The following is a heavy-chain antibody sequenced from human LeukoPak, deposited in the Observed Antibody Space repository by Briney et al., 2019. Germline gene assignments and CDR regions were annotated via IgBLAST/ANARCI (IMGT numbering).Heavy chain of an antibody. V-gene: IGHV1-69*05. CDR3: ARDVHGDYGSGWFDP. CDR2: IMPLFGTA. J-gene: IGHJ5*02. CDR1: GGTFNNSA. D-gene: IGHD4-17*01. Sequence: ASVKVSCKTSGGTFNNSAISWVRQAPGQGLEWLGGIMPLFGTAGYAQKFQGKVTITKDESTRTVYLELTSLTSDDTAVYYCARDVHGDYGSGWFDPWGQGTLVSVSS.